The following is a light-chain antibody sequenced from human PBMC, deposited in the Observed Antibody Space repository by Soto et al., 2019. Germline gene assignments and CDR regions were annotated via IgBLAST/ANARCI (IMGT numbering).Light chain of an antibody. CDR1: QYLSSSY. V-gene: IGKV3-20*01. CDR2: AAS. CDR3: QQQGT. J-gene: IGKJ2*01. Sequence: EIVLTQSPGTLSLSPGERATLSCRASQYLSSSYLVWYQQKPGQAPRLLIYAASSRATGIPDRFSGSGSATEYTLTISRLEPEEFAVYYCQQQGTFGQGTKLEIK.